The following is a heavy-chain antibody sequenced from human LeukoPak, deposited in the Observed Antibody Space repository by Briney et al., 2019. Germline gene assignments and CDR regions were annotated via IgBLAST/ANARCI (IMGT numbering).Heavy chain of an antibody. CDR1: GGSFSGYY. J-gene: IGHJ4*02. D-gene: IGHD3-3*01. V-gene: IGHV4-34*01. CDR2: INHSGST. CDR3: ASQTIPFWSGYYGSYDY. Sequence: SETLSLTCAVYGGSFSGYYWSWIRQPPGKGLEWIGEINHSGSTNYNPSLKSRVTISVDTSKNQFSLKLSSVTAADTAVYYCASQTIPFWSGYYGSYDYWGQGTLVTVSS.